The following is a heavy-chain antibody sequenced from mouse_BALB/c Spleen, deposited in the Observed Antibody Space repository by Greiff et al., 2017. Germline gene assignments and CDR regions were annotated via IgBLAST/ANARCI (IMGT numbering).Heavy chain of an antibody. CDR2: INPSNGGT. V-gene: IGHV1S81*02. J-gene: IGHJ4*01. CDR3: TRGGITTGYAMDY. CDR1: GYTFTSYY. Sequence: VQLQQSGAELVKPGASVKLSCKASGYTFTSYYMYWVKQRPGQGLEWIGEINPSNGGTNFNEKFKSKATLTVDKSSSTAYMQLSSLTSEDSAVYYCTRGGITTGYAMDYWGQGTSVTVSS. D-gene: IGHD2-4*01.